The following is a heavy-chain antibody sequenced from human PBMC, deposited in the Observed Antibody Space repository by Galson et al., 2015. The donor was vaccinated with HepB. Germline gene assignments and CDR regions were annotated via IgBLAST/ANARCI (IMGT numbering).Heavy chain of an antibody. CDR2: IYWDDDK. J-gene: IGHJ3*02. CDR1: GFSLRTSGVG. D-gene: IGHD3-10*01. CDR3: AHAYCYGSGSYQRWYAFDI. V-gene: IGHV2-5*02. Sequence: PALVKPTQTLTLTCTFSGFSLRTSGVGVGWIRQPPGKALEWLALIYWDDDKRYSPSLKSRLTITKDTSKNQVVLTMTNMDPVDTATYYCAHAYCYGSGSYQRWYAFDIWGQGTMVTVSS.